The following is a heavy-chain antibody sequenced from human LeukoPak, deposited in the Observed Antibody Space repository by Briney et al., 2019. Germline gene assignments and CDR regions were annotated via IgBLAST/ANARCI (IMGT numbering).Heavy chain of an antibody. V-gene: IGHV4-38-2*01. D-gene: IGHD2-15*01. CDR1: GYSISSGYY. J-gene: IGHJ3*02. CDR3: ARHEVEDAFDI. Sequence: PSETLSLICAVSGYSISSGYYWGWIRQPPGKGLEWIGSIYHSGSTYYNPSLKSRVTISVDTSKNQFSLKLSSVTAADTAVYYCARHEVEDAFDIWGQGTMVTVSS. CDR2: IYHSGST.